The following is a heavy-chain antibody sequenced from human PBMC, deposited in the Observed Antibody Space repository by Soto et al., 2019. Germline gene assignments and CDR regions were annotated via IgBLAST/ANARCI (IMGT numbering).Heavy chain of an antibody. J-gene: IGHJ6*02. CDR3: ARGCSSTSCYGYYYYYVMDV. V-gene: IGHV1-18*01. CDR1: GYTFTSYG. CDR2: ISAYNGNT. Sequence: ASVKVSCKASGYTFTSYGISWVRQAPGQGLEWMGWISAYNGNTNYAQKLQGRVTMTTDTSTSTAYMELRSLRSDDTAVYYCARGCSSTSCYGYYYYYVMDVRGQRTTVTVSS. D-gene: IGHD2-2*01.